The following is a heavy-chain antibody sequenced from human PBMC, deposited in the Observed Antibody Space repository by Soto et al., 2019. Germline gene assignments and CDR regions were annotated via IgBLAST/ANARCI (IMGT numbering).Heavy chain of an antibody. J-gene: IGHJ6*03. V-gene: IGHV3-64*01. D-gene: IGHD6-6*01. CDR1: GFTLSGYA. CDR2: SSSNGVGT. CDR3: ARRARPDFYYMDV. Sequence: EVQLEESGGGLAQPGGSLRLSCAASGFTLSGYAMDWVRQAPGKGLEYVSGSSSNGVGTYYANSVQGRFTISIDNSKNTVYLQMGSLRPEDMAVYYCARRARPDFYYMDVWGKGTTVTVS.